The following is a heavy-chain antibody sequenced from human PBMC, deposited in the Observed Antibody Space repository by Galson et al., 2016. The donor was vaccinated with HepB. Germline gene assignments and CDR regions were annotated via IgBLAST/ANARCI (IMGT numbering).Heavy chain of an antibody. CDR3: ARVDCSSTSCHYYYTMDV. D-gene: IGHD2-2*01. Sequence: KVSCKASGDTFNSYAISWVRQAPGQGPEWMGRIIPILGIANYAQKFQGRVTITADKSTSTTYMELSSLRSDDTAVYYCARVDCSSTSCHYYYTMDVWGQGTTVTVSS. CDR1: GDTFNSYA. J-gene: IGHJ6*02. CDR2: IIPILGIA. V-gene: IGHV1-69*04.